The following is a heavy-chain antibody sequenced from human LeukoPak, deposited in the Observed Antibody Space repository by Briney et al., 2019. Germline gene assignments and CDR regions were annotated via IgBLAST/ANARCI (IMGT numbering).Heavy chain of an antibody. D-gene: IGHD4-23*01. V-gene: IGHV1-46*01. Sequence: ASVKVSCKASGYTFTSYGISWVRQAPGQGLEWMGIINPSGGSTSYAQKFQGRVTMTRDMSTSTVYMELSSLRSEDTAVYYCARNYGGNSCYYWGQGTLVTVSS. CDR2: INPSGGST. J-gene: IGHJ4*02. CDR1: GYTFTSYG. CDR3: ARNYGGNSCYY.